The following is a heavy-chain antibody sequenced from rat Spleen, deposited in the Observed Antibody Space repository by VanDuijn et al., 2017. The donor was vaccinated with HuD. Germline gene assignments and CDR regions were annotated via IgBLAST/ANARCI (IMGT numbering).Heavy chain of an antibody. CDR1: GFTFNNYW. V-gene: IGHV5-31*01. CDR2: ITNTGGST. Sequence: EVQLVESGGGLVQPGRSLKLSCVASGFTFNNYWMTWIRQAPGKGLEWVASITNTGGSTYYRDSVKGRFTISRDNAKNTLYLQMDSLRSEDTATYYCAKAPHTRGITYWYFDFWGPGTMVTVSS. CDR3: AKAPHTRGITYWYFDF. D-gene: IGHD1-9*01. J-gene: IGHJ1*01.